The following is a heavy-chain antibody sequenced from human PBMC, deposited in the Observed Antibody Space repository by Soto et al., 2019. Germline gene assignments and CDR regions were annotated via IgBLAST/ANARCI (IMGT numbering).Heavy chain of an antibody. D-gene: IGHD6-13*01. V-gene: IGHV3-23*01. Sequence: GGSLRLSCAASGFIFSDYGMHWVRQAPGKGLEWVSAISGSGGSTYYADSVKGRFTISRDNSKNTLYLQMDSLRAEDTAVYYCAKENGYSSSWFEFDYWGQGTLVTVSS. CDR3: AKENGYSSSWFEFDY. CDR2: ISGSGGST. CDR1: GFIFSDYG. J-gene: IGHJ4*02.